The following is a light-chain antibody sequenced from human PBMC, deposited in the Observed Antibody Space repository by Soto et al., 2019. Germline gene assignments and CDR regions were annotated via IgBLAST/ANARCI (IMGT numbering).Light chain of an antibody. CDR1: QSFNTW. Sequence: DIQMTQSPSTLSASVGDRVTITCRASQSFNTWLAWYQQKPGKAPNLLIYKASSLASGVPSRFSGSGSGTEFTLTISSLQPDDLATYYCQQYSSHSTFGQGTKVDI. CDR3: QQYSSHST. V-gene: IGKV1-5*03. J-gene: IGKJ1*01. CDR2: KAS.